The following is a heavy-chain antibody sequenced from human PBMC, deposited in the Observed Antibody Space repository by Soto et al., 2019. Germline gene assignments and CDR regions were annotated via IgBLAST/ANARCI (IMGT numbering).Heavy chain of an antibody. D-gene: IGHD2-8*01. V-gene: IGHV3-23*01. CDR1: GITFSSYA. CDR3: ANFPNPLGDY. J-gene: IGHJ4*02. CDR2: LSGSGGST. Sequence: EVQLLESGGGLVQPGGSLRLSCAASGITFSSYAMSWVRQAPGKGLEWVSTLSGSGGSTYYAASVKGRFTISRDNSKNTLSLQMNRLRAEDTAIYNCANFPNPLGDYWGQGTLVSVSS.